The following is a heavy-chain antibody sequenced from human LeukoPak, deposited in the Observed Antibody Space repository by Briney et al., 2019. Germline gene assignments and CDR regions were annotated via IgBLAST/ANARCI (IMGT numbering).Heavy chain of an antibody. CDR1: GFSLSTSGVG. J-gene: IGHJ4*02. D-gene: IGHD6-19*01. V-gene: IGHV2-5*02. CDR2: IYWDDDK. Sequence: SGPTLVNPTQLLTLTYTFPGFSLSTSGVGVGWIRQPPGKALECLALIYWDDDKRYSPSLKSRLTITKDTSKNQVVLAMTNMDPVDTATYYCAHRMWPYRSGWDVAYFDRRVQGTLVTVSS. CDR3: AHRMWPYRSGWDVAYFDR.